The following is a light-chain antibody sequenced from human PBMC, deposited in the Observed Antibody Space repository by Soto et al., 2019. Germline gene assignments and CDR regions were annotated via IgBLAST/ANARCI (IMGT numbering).Light chain of an antibody. Sequence: DIVMTQSPLSLPVTPGEPASISCRSSQSLLDSDGYNYLDWYLQKSGQSPQLLIYLGSNRASGVPDRFSGSGSGTDFTLKISRVEAEDVGISYCVQALQNPPTFGQGTKVEIK. CDR2: LGS. J-gene: IGKJ1*01. V-gene: IGKV2-28*01. CDR3: VQALQNPPT. CDR1: QSLLDSDGYNY.